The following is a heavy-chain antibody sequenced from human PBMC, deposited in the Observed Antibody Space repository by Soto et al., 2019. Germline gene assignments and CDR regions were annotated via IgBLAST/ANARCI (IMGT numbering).Heavy chain of an antibody. CDR2: ISYDGSNK. Sequence: QVQLVESGGGVVQPGRSLRLSCAASGFTLSSYGMHWVRQAPGKGLEWVAVISYDGSNKYYADSVKGRFTISRDNSKNTLYLQMNSLRAEDTAVYYCAKDYEIADYYYYYMDVWGKGTTVTVSS. V-gene: IGHV3-30*18. D-gene: IGHD3-16*01. CDR1: GFTLSSYG. J-gene: IGHJ6*03. CDR3: AKDYEIADYYYYYMDV.